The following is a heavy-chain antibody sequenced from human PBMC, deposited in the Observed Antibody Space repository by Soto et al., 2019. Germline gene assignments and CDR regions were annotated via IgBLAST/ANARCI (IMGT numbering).Heavy chain of an antibody. Sequence: SETLSLTCTVSGDSIISSDFYWGWVRQPPGKGLEWIGSIFYLGSSYYNPSLKSRVTMSVDTSKNQFSLRLRSVTAADTALYFCARHSLALRKDNWFDPWGQGIMVTVSS. J-gene: IGHJ5*02. D-gene: IGHD3-3*02. CDR1: GDSIISSDFY. CDR2: IFYLGSS. V-gene: IGHV4-39*01. CDR3: ARHSLALRKDNWFDP.